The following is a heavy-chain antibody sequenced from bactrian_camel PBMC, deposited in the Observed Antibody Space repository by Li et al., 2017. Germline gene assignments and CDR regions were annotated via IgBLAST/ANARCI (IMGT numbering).Heavy chain of an antibody. J-gene: IGHJ4*01. Sequence: VQLVESGGGLVQPGGSLRLSCAASGIPFSRYHMTWVRQAPGKGLEWVSGIDTGGRNTYYADSVKGRFTVSRDNAKNTLYLQFNSLKTEDTAMYYCAMGGDYTTGWYWYQYWGQGTQVTVS. V-gene: IGHV3S40*01. D-gene: IGHD5*01. CDR2: IDTGGRNT. CDR1: GIPFSRYH. CDR3: AMGGDYTTGWYWYQY.